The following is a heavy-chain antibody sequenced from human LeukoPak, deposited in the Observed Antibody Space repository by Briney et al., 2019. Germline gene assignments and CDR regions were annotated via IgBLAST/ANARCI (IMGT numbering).Heavy chain of an antibody. J-gene: IGHJ5*02. CDR2: IYTSGST. Sequence: SETLSLTCTVSGGSISSYYWSWIRQPAGKGLEWIGRIYTSGSTNYNPSLKSRVTMSVDTSKNQFSMKLNSVTAADTAVYYCARGGQPLLGNWFDPWGRGTLVTVSS. CDR1: GGSISSYY. CDR3: ARGGQPLLGNWFDP. D-gene: IGHD2-21*02. V-gene: IGHV4-4*07.